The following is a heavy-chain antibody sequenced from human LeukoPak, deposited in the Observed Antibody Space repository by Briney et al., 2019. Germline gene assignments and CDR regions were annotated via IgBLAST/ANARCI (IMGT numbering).Heavy chain of an antibody. CDR2: ISGSGGST. CDR3: ASALERMGDYYMDV. V-gene: IGHV3-23*01. Sequence: GGSLRLSCAASGFTFSRYAMSWVRQAPGEGLEWVSGISGSGGSTYYADSVKGRFTISRDNAKNSLYLQMNSLRAEDTAVYYCASALERMGDYYMDVWGKGTTVTVSS. CDR1: GFTFSRYA. D-gene: IGHD1-1*01. J-gene: IGHJ6*03.